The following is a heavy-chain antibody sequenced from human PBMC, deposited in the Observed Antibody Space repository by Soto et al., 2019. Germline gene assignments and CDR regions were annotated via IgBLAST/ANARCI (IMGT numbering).Heavy chain of an antibody. V-gene: IGHV3-30*18. CDR1: GFTFRTFG. Sequence: QVQLVESGGGVVQSGRSLRLSCVASGFTFRTFGMQWVRQVPGKGLEWVTVVSHDGIIQHYADSVKGRFSISRDNFKNTVYLQMYRLRPDDTAVYYCAKEGTPYTSSHLDNWGQGTLVTVSS. D-gene: IGHD6-19*01. CDR2: VSHDGIIQ. CDR3: AKEGTPYTSSHLDN. J-gene: IGHJ4*02.